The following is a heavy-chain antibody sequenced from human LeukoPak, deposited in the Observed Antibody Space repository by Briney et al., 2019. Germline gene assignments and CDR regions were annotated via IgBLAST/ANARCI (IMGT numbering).Heavy chain of an antibody. Sequence: GGSLRLSCAASGFTFSNAWMSWVRQAPGKGLEWVGRIKSKTDGGTTDYAAPVKGRFTISRDDSKNTLYLQMNSLKTEDTAVYYCTTWPTMIVVVIPYFDYWGQGTLVTVSS. V-gene: IGHV3-15*01. CDR2: IKSKTDGGTT. CDR1: GFTFSNAW. D-gene: IGHD3-22*01. CDR3: TTWPTMIVVVIPYFDY. J-gene: IGHJ4*02.